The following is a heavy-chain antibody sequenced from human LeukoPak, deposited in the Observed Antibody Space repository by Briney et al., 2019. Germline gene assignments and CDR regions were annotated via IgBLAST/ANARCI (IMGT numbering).Heavy chain of an antibody. CDR2: ISGSAHDI. CDR1: GFTLRDSY. V-gene: IGHV3-11*04. CDR3: TRDPRHFDS. J-gene: IGHJ5*01. Sequence: PGGSLRLSCAASGFTLRDSYMTWVRQAPGKGVEWVAYISGSAHDINYSDSVKGRFTISRDNAKNSLYLQMSSLRVEDTAVYYCTRDPRHFDSCGQGTLVTVSS. D-gene: IGHD6-6*01.